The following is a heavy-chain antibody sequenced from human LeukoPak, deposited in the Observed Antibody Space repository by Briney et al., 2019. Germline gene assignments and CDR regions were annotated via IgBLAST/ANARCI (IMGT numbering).Heavy chain of an antibody. D-gene: IGHD1-26*01. V-gene: IGHV4-4*07. CDR2: IYTSGST. Sequence: SETLSLTCTVSDDSITIYYWSWIRQPAGKGLEWIGRIYTSGSTNYNPSLKSRVTISVDTSKNQFSLKLSSVTAADTAVYYCAREMIVGPNGRSWFDPWGQGTLVTVSS. CDR1: DDSITIYY. CDR3: AREMIVGPNGRSWFDP. J-gene: IGHJ5*02.